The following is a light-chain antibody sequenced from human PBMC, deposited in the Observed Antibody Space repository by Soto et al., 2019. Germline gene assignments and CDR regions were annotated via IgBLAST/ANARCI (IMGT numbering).Light chain of an antibody. CDR3: QQYDNSFS. J-gene: IGKJ4*01. CDR2: AAS. V-gene: IGKV3-20*01. CDR1: ESISSSY. Sequence: EIVLTQSPGTLSLSPGQRATLSCRASESISSSYLAWYQQKPGQAPRLLIYAASTRATDIPDRLSGSGSGTDFTLTISRLEPEDFAVYYCQQYDNSFSFGGGTKVDIK.